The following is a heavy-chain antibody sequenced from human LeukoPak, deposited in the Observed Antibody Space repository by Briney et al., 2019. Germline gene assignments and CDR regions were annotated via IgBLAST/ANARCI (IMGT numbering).Heavy chain of an antibody. CDR2: ISAYNGNT. CDR3: ARVYSSGWYEGVFAKGANDY. J-gene: IGHJ4*02. Sequence: ASVKVSCKASGYTFTSYGISWVRQAPGQGLEWMGWISAYNGNTNYAQKLQGRVTMTTDTSTSTAYMELRSLRSDATAVYYCARVYSSGWYEGVFAKGANDYWGQGTLVTVSS. D-gene: IGHD6-19*01. V-gene: IGHV1-18*01. CDR1: GYTFTSYG.